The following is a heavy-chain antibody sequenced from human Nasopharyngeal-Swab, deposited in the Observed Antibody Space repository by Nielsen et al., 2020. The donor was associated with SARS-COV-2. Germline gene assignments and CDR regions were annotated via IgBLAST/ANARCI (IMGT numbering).Heavy chain of an antibody. V-gene: IGHV4-34*01. CDR2: INHSGST. J-gene: IGHJ5*02. D-gene: IGHD2/OR15-2a*01. Sequence: WIRQPPGKGLEWIGEINHSGSTNYNPSPKSRVTISVDTSKNQFSLKLSSVTAADTAVYYCARVWQDFYNWFDPWGQGTLVTVSS. CDR3: ARVWQDFYNWFDP.